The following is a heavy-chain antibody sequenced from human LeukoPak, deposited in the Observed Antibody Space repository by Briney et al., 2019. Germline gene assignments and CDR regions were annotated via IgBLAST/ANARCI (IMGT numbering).Heavy chain of an antibody. CDR2: ISVSGGGT. D-gene: IGHD1-26*01. V-gene: IGHV3-23*01. J-gene: IGHJ4*02. CDR3: AKEMKGRYSGSYLADY. Sequence: GGSLRLSCAASGFTFSRYAMSWVRQAPGKGLEWVSSISVSGGGTYYADSVRGRFTISRDNSKNTLYLQMNSLRAEDTAVYYCAKEMKGRYSGSYLADYWGQGTLDTVSS. CDR1: GFTFSRYA.